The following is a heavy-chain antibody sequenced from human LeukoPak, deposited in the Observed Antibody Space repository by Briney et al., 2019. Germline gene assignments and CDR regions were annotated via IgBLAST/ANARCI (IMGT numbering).Heavy chain of an antibody. CDR2: INWNGGST. J-gene: IGHJ4*02. CDR1: GFTFDDYG. Sequence: PGGSLRLSCAASGFTFDDYGMSWVRQAPGKGLEWVSAINWNGGSTGYADSVKGRFTISRDNAKNSLYLQMNSLRAEDTALYHCARDRDYDSGSYPLDYWGQGTLVTVSS. CDR3: ARDRDYDSGSYPLDY. V-gene: IGHV3-20*01. D-gene: IGHD3-10*01.